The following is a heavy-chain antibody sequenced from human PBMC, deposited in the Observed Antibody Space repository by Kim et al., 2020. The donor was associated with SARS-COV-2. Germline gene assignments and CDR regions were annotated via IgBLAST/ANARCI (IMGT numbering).Heavy chain of an antibody. D-gene: IGHD6-19*01. CDR2: INHSGST. Sequence: SETLSLTCAVYGGSFSGYYWSWIRQPPGKGLEWIGEINHSGSTNYNPSLKSRVTISVDTSKNQFSLKLSSVTAADTAVYYCARDRPPRGLRFPYSSGSRQFGHYFDDWGQGTLVTVSS. J-gene: IGHJ4*02. V-gene: IGHV4-34*01. CDR3: ARDRPPRGLRFPYSSGSRQFGHYFDD. CDR1: GGSFSGYY.